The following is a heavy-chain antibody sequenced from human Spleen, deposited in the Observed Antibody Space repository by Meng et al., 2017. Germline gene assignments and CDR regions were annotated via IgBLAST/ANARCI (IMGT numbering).Heavy chain of an antibody. CDR1: GDSVPSNSAA. J-gene: IGHJ6*02. Sequence: SCAISGDSVPSNSAAWNWLRQSPSRGLEWLGRTYYASKWYNDYAVSVKSRITINADTSKNQFSLQLNSVTPEDTAVYYCARGRFSYYGMDVWGQGTTVTVSS. CDR2: TYYASKWYN. CDR3: ARGRFSYYGMDV. V-gene: IGHV6-1*01.